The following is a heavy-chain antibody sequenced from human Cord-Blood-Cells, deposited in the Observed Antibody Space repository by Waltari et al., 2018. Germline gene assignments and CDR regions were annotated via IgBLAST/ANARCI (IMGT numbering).Heavy chain of an antibody. CDR2: INHSGST. D-gene: IGHD6-13*01. CDR3: ARLQQRPHATDY. Sequence: QVQLQQWGAGLLKPSETLSLTCAVYGGSFSGYYWSWIRQPPGKGVEWMGEINHSGSTNYNPSLKSRVTISVDTSKNQFSLKLSSVTAADTAVYYCARLQQRPHATDYWGQGTLVTVSS. V-gene: IGHV4-34*01. J-gene: IGHJ4*02. CDR1: GGSFSGYY.